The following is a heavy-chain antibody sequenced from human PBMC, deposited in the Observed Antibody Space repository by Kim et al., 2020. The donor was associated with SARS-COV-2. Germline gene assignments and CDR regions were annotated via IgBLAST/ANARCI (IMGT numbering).Heavy chain of an antibody. V-gene: IGHV1-46*01. CDR1: GYTFTSYY. J-gene: IGHJ4*02. D-gene: IGHD2-2*01. CDR2: INPTGGST. CDR3: ARKYGAYFDY. Sequence: ASVKVSCKASGYTFTSYYMHWVRQAPGQGLEWMGIINPTGGSTSYAQEFKGRVTMTRDTSTSTVYMELSSLRSEDTAVYYCARKYGAYFDYWGQGTLVTVSS.